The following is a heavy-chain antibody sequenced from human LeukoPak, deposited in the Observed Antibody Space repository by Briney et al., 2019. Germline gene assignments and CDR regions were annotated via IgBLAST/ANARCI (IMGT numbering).Heavy chain of an antibody. CDR1: GITFSTYA. J-gene: IGHJ4*02. CDR3: AKETYDRYFDY. Sequence: PGGSLRLSCAASGITFSTYAMSWVRQAPGKGLEWVSAISGSGGTTYYADSVKGRFTISRDNSKNTLYLQMNSLRADDRAVYYCAKETYDRYFDYWGQGTLVTVSS. V-gene: IGHV3-23*01. D-gene: IGHD3-22*01. CDR2: ISGSGGTT.